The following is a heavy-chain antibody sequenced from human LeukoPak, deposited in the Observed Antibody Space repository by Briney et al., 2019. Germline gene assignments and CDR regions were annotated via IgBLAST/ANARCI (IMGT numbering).Heavy chain of an antibody. Sequence: ASVKVSCKTSGYTFTTYALSWVRQAPGQGLEWMGWISAYNGNTNYAQKLQGRVTMTTDTSTSTAYMELRSLRSDDTAVYYCARDTSSSWYEGYYYYMDVWGKGTTVTISS. V-gene: IGHV1-18*01. CDR1: GYTFTTYA. CDR2: ISAYNGNT. D-gene: IGHD6-13*01. J-gene: IGHJ6*03. CDR3: ARDTSSSWYEGYYYYMDV.